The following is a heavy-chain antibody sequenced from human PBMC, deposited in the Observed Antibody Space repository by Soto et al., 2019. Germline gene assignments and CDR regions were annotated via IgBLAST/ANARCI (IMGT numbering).Heavy chain of an antibody. CDR2: IKSKADGGTT. J-gene: IGHJ4*02. Sequence: EVQLVESGGGLVKPGGSLRLSCADSGFPFTNAWMSWVRQAPGKGLEWVGRIKSKADGGTTYYAAPVKGRFTISRDDSKPPLYLQMNSLKTEDTAVYYCTTVYSNSEHFFDHWGQGTLVSVSS. D-gene: IGHD2-21*01. V-gene: IGHV3-15*01. CDR3: TTVYSNSEHFFDH. CDR1: GFPFTNAW.